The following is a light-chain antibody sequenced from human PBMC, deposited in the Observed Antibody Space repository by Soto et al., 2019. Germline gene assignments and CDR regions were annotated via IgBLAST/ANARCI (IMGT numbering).Light chain of an antibody. CDR2: DAS. CDR3: QQYDTSPT. Sequence: EIVLAQSPGTLSLSPGERATLSCRASQSVSSTCLAWYQQKPGQPPRLLIYDASSRATGIPDRFSGSGSGTDFTLTISRLEPEDFAVYYCQQYDTSPTFGQGTKVDIK. V-gene: IGKV3-20*01. J-gene: IGKJ1*01. CDR1: QSVSSTC.